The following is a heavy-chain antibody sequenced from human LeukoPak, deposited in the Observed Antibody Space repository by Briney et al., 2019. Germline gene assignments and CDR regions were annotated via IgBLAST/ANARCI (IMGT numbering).Heavy chain of an antibody. V-gene: IGHV3-9*01. CDR3: AKGEGYSYGYLET. Sequence: GGSLRLSCAASGFTFDDYAMHWVRQAPGKGLEWVSGISWNSGSIGYADSVKGRFTISRDNAKNSLYLEMNSPRAEDTALYYCAKGEGYSYGYLETWGQGTLATVSS. J-gene: IGHJ4*02. CDR2: ISWNSGSI. CDR1: GFTFDDYA. D-gene: IGHD5-18*01.